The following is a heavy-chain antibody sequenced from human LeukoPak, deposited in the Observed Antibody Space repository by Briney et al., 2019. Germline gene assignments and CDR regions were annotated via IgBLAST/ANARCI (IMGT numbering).Heavy chain of an antibody. CDR1: GDSVSSFY. J-gene: IGHJ4*02. D-gene: IGHD2-21*01. CDR2: IYYSGTT. V-gene: IGHV4-59*02. CDR3: ARGVVIAPQTFDY. Sequence: SETLSLTCTVSGDSVSSFYWSWIRQPPGKGLEWMGYIYYSGTTNYNPSLKSRVTISVDTTKSQFSLKLSSVTAADTAVYYCARGVVIAPQTFDYWGQGILVTVSS.